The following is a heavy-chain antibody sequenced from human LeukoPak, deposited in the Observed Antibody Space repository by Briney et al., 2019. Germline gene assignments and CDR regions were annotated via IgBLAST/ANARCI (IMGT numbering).Heavy chain of an antibody. CDR2: TYYRSKWYN. Sequence: SPTLSLTFAISGDSVSSNSAAWNWIRQSPSRGLEWLGRTYYRSKWYNDYAVSVKSRITINPDTSKNQFSLQLNSVTPEDTAVYYCARLIVATKKYYFDYWGQGTLVTVSS. V-gene: IGHV6-1*01. D-gene: IGHD5-12*01. CDR3: ARLIVATKKYYFDY. J-gene: IGHJ4*02. CDR1: GDSVSSNSAA.